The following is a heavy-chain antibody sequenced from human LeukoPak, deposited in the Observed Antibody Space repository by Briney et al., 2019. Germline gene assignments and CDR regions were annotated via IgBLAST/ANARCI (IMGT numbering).Heavy chain of an antibody. CDR3: AKRGVVIRVILVGFQKEAYYFDS. J-gene: IGHJ4*02. D-gene: IGHD3-10*01. CDR1: GITLSNYG. CDR2: LSGSGGGT. Sequence: GGSLRLSCAVSGITLSNYGMSWVRQAPGKGLEWVACLSGSGGGTNYADSVKGRFTISRDNAKNTLYLQMNSLRAEDTAVYFCAKRGVVIRVILVGFQKEAYYFDSWGQGALVTVSS. V-gene: IGHV3-23*01.